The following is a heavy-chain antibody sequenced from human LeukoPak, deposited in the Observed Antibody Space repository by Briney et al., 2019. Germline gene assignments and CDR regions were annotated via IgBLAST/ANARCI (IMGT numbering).Heavy chain of an antibody. CDR3: AKGAHSSGWLSHDY. J-gene: IGHJ4*02. CDR1: GFTFTTYW. D-gene: IGHD6-19*01. CDR2: ISGSGEST. V-gene: IGHV3-23*01. Sequence: GGSLRLSCAASGFTFTTYWMSWVRQAPGKGLEWVSDISGSGESTHYADSVKGRFTISRDNSKNTLYLQMSSLRGEDTAVYYCAKGAHSSGWLSHDYWGQGTLVTVSS.